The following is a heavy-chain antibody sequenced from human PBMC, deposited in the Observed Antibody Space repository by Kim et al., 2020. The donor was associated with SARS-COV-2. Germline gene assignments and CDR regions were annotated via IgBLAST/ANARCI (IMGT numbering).Heavy chain of an antibody. Sequence: GGSLRLSCAASGFTFDDYAMHWVRQAPGKGLEWVSLISWDGGSTYYADSVKGRFTISRDNSKNSLYLQMNSLRAEDTALYYCAKDMAIGKPAFDVDTAMVFYYYGMDVWGQGTTVTVSS. CDR2: ISWDGGST. J-gene: IGHJ6*02. CDR1: GFTFDDYA. CDR3: AKDMAIGKPAFDVDTAMVFYYYGMDV. D-gene: IGHD5-18*01. V-gene: IGHV3-43D*03.